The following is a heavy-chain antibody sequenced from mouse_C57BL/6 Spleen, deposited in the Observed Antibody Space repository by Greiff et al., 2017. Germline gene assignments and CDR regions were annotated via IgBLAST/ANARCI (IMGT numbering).Heavy chain of an antibody. CDR3: ARSDCYYGY. CDR2: IDPSGSCT. Sequence: QVQLQQPGAELVKPGASVKLSCKASGYTFTSYWMQWVKQRPGQGLEWIGEIDPSGSCTNYNEKFKGKATLTVDTSSSSAYLQLRRLTSEDSAVYYSARSDCYYGYWGQGTTLTVSS. D-gene: IGHD2-3*01. CDR1: GYTFTSYW. V-gene: IGHV1-50*01. J-gene: IGHJ2*01.